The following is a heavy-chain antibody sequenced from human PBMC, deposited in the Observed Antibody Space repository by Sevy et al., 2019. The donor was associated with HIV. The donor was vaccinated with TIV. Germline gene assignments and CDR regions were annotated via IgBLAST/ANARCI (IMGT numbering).Heavy chain of an antibody. CDR2: ISVYNGNT. D-gene: IGHD1-26*01. Sequence: APVKVSCKTSGYTFTTYGLSWVRQAPGQGLDWMGWISVYNGNTHYAQEYQGRVTMTTDTSTSTAYVELRSLRSDDTAVYHCARGPTAIVRRHFVYYGLDVWGQGTTVTVSS. CDR1: GYTFTTYG. V-gene: IGHV1-18*01. J-gene: IGHJ6*02. CDR3: ARGPTAIVRRHFVYYGLDV.